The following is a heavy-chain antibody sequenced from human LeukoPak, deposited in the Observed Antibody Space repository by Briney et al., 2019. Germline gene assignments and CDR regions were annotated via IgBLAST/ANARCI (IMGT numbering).Heavy chain of an antibody. CDR3: ARAVVTAINWFDP. D-gene: IGHD2-21*02. V-gene: IGHV4-30-2*01. Sequence: PSQTLSLTCAVSGGSISSCGYSWSWIRQPPGKGLEGFGYYYHSRSTYSNPSVKSRITISVGRSKTQFSLKLSSVTAADTDVYYCARAVVTAINWFDPWGQRTMVTVSS. J-gene: IGHJ5*02. CDR1: GGSISSCGYS. CDR2: YYHSRST.